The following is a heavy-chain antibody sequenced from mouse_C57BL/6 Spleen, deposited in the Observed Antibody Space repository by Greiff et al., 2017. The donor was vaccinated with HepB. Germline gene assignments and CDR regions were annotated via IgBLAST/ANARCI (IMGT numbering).Heavy chain of an antibody. D-gene: IGHD2-4*01. CDR1: GYAFSSSW. CDR3: ARELRVMDY. J-gene: IGHJ4*01. CDR2: IYPGDGDT. Sequence: VQLQQSGPELAKPGASVKISCKASGYAFSSSWMNWVKQRPGKGLEWIGRIYPGDGDTNYNGKFKGKATLTADKSSSTAYMQLSSLTSEDSAVYFCARELRVMDYWGQGTSVTVSS. V-gene: IGHV1-82*01.